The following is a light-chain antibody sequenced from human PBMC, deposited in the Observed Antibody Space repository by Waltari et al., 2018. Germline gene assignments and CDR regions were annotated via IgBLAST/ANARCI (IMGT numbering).Light chain of an antibody. CDR3: QQYYGAPLT. Sequence: DFVMTQSPDSLAVSLGERATIDCTSSQSLLSSANNKNYLAWYQQKPGQPPKLLIFWASIRNSGVPDRFSGSGSGTDVTLTISSLQAEDVAGYYCQQYYGAPLTFGPGTKVNIK. CDR1: QSLLSSANNKNY. J-gene: IGKJ3*01. CDR2: WAS. V-gene: IGKV4-1*01.